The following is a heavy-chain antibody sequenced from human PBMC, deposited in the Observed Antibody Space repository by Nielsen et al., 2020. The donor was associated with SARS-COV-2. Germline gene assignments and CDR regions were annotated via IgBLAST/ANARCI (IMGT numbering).Heavy chain of an antibody. J-gene: IGHJ3*02. D-gene: IGHD5-12*01. CDR3: TRVNPISGSWFDAFDI. CDR2: IRSKANTYAT. Sequence: GESLKISCAASGFTFSDSTMHWVRQASGKGLEWIGRIRSKANTYATGYAASVKGRFTISRDDSKNTAYLQMNSLKTEDTAVYYCTRVNPISGSWFDAFDIWGQGTMVTVSS. CDR1: GFTFSDST. V-gene: IGHV3-73*01.